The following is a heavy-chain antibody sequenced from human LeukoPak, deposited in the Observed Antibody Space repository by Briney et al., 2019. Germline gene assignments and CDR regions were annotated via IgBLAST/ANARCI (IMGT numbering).Heavy chain of an antibody. J-gene: IGHJ5*02. V-gene: IGHV4-59*01. Sequence: PSETLSLTCTVSGGSINDYYWTWIRQAPGKGLEWIGYISNSGTTDYNPSLKSRVTMSVDTSNNEFSLRLPSVTAADTAMYYCARVVRGAVTSNCFDPWGQGTLVTVSS. CDR2: ISNSGTT. CDR1: GGSINDYY. CDR3: ARVVRGAVTSNCFDP. D-gene: IGHD4-17*01.